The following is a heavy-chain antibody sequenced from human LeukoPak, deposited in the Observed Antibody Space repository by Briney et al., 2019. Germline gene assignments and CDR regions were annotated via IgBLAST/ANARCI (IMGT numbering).Heavy chain of an antibody. CDR2: IRDEGGST. CDR1: GVTFSIYA. CDR3: ARVDSTGWDDAFDY. J-gene: IGHJ4*02. D-gene: IGHD2-8*02. V-gene: IGHV3-64*01. Sequence: GGSLRLSCAASGVTFSIYAMHWVRQAPGNGLEYVSAIRDEGGSTNYANSVKGRLTIYRDNSKNTLFLQMDSLRADDMAVYYCARVDSTGWDDAFDYWGQGTLVTVSS.